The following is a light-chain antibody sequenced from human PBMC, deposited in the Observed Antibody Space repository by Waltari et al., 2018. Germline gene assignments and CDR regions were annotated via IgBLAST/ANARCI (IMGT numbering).Light chain of an antibody. V-gene: IGKV2-29*02. Sequence: DIVMIQPPLSLSVTPGQPASLSCKSSESLLFSNGKTYMYWFLQRPGQSPQLLIYEVSSRLSGVPDRFSGSGSGTDFTLKISRVEAEDVGIYYCMQGIHLPLTFGGGTKVEIK. CDR2: EVS. CDR3: MQGIHLPLT. J-gene: IGKJ4*01. CDR1: ESLLFSNGKTY.